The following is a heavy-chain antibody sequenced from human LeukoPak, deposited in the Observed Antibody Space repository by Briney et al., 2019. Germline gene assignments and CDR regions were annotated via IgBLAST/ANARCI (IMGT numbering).Heavy chain of an antibody. Sequence: GGSLRLSCAASGFTFSTYWMTWVRQAPGKGLEWVANIKQDGSEKYYVGSVKGQFTISRDNAKNSLYLQMTSLRAEDTAVYYCARLYVERRCFDCWGQGTLVTVSS. CDR2: IKQDGSEK. D-gene: IGHD1-1*01. V-gene: IGHV3-7*01. CDR1: GFTFSTYW. CDR3: ARLYVERRCFDC. J-gene: IGHJ4*02.